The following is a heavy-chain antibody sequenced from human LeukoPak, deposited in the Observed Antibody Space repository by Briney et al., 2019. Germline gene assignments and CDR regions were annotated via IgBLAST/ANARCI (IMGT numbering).Heavy chain of an antibody. CDR1: GGSISSYY. V-gene: IGHV4-59*01. Sequence: SETLSLTCTVSGGSISSYYWSWIRQPPVKGLEWIGYIYYSGSTNYNPSLKSRVTISVDTSKNQFSLKLSSVTAADTAVYYCARGSDFWSGYSFDYWGQGTLVTVSS. J-gene: IGHJ4*02. CDR3: ARGSDFWSGYSFDY. D-gene: IGHD3-3*01. CDR2: IYYSGST.